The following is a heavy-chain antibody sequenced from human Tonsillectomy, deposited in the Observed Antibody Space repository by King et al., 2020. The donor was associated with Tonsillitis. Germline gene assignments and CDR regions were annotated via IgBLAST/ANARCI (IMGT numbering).Heavy chain of an antibody. CDR1: GFTFSNFA. V-gene: IGHV3-30*01. J-gene: IGHJ4*02. CDR2: ISYDGSNK. Sequence: VQLVESGGGVVQPGRSLRLSCAASGFTFSNFAMHWVRQAPGKGLEWVAFISYDGSNKFYADSVKGRFTISRDNSKNTLWLQMNSLRAEDTAVYYCARARGYSYGFDFWGQGTLVTVSS. CDR3: ARARGYSYGFDF. D-gene: IGHD5-18*01.